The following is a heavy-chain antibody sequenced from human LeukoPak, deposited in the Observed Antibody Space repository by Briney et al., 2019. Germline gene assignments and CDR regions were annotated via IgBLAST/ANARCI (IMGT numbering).Heavy chain of an antibody. CDR3: ASEGQNYYFDY. D-gene: IGHD2/OR15-2a*01. J-gene: IGHJ4*02. V-gene: IGHV4-30-2*01. Sequence: SETLSLTCTVSGGSISSGSYYWSWIRQPPGKGLEWIGYIYHSGSTYYNPSLTSRVTMSIDRSKNQFSLKLTSVTAADTAMYFCASEGQNYYFDYWGQGALVTVSS. CDR2: IYHSGST. CDR1: GGSISSGSYY.